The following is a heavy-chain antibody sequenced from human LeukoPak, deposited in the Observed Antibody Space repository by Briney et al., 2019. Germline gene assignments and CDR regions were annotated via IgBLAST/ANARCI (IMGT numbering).Heavy chain of an antibody. D-gene: IGHD6-19*01. CDR1: GFTLSSYW. V-gene: IGHV3-74*01. CDR2: INSDGSST. CDR3: AKGGAVAPDY. J-gene: IGHJ4*02. Sequence: PGGSPRLSCAASGFTLSSYWMHWVRQAPGKGLVWVSRINSDGSSTTYADSVKGRFTISRDNAKNTLYLQMNSLRAEDTAVYYCAKGGAVAPDYWGQGTLVTVSS.